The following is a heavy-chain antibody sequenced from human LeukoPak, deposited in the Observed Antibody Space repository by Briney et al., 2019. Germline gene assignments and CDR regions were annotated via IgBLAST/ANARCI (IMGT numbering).Heavy chain of an antibody. J-gene: IGHJ6*02. CDR1: GFIFSSYA. Sequence: PGGSLRLSCAASGFIFSSYAMSWVRQAPGKGLEWVSAISGSGGSTYYADSVKGRFTISRDNSKNTLYLQMNSLRAEDTAVYYCAKDFFDLAYCGGDCPSLGMDVWGQGTTVTVSS. CDR3: AKDFFDLAYCGGDCPSLGMDV. V-gene: IGHV3-23*01. D-gene: IGHD2-21*02. CDR2: ISGSGGST.